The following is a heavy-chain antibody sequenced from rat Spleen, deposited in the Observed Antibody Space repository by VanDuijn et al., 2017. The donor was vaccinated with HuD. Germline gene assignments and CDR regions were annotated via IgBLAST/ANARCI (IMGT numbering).Heavy chain of an antibody. D-gene: IGHD1-11*01. CDR2: ITKDGGSL. J-gene: IGHJ2*01. CDR3: ARGAYGGYYFDY. CDR1: GLSFSNYD. V-gene: IGHV5-25*01. Sequence: EVQLVESGGGLVQPGRSLKLSCTASGLSFSNYDMAWVRQAPTKGLEWVASITKDGGSLFYRDSVKGRFTVSRDNEQNTLYLQMNSLRSEDTATYYCARGAYGGYYFDYWGQGVMVTVSS.